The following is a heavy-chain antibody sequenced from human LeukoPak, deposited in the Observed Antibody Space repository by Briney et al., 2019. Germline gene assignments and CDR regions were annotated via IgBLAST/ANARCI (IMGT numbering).Heavy chain of an antibody. Sequence: GGSLRLSCAASGFTFSNKYMTWVRQAPGKGLEWVSLIYSDGRTYYADSVKGRFTISRDDDKNSLYLQMSSLRADDTAVYYCARRMIVVVDAFDMWGQGTMVTVSS. V-gene: IGHV3-53*01. J-gene: IGHJ3*02. CDR3: ARRMIVVVDAFDM. CDR1: GFTFSNKY. CDR2: IYSDGRT. D-gene: IGHD3-22*01.